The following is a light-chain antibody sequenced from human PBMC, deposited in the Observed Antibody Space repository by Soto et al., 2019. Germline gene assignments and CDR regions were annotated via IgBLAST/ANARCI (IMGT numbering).Light chain of an antibody. V-gene: IGKV1-39*01. CDR1: QTISTY. CDR2: AAS. J-gene: IGKJ2*01. CDR3: QQSFSILYT. Sequence: DIQMTQSQSSLSASVGDRVTITCRASQTISTYVNGYQQTPGKAPKLLIYAASSLQSGVPSRFSGSGSGTDFNLNISSLQPEDFATYHCQQSFSILYTFGQGTKLEIK.